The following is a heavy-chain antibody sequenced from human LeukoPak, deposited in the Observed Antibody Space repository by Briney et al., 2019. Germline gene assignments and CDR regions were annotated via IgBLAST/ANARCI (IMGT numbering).Heavy chain of an antibody. D-gene: IGHD2-2*01. CDR2: ISGSGGST. Sequence: QAGGSLRLSCAASGFTFSSYAMSGVRQAPGKGLEWVSAISGSGGSTYYADSVKGRFTISRDNSKNTLYLQMNSLRAEDTAVYYCAKAQIVVVPAATYYFDYWGQGTLVTVSS. J-gene: IGHJ4*02. CDR3: AKAQIVVVPAATYYFDY. V-gene: IGHV3-23*01. CDR1: GFTFSSYA.